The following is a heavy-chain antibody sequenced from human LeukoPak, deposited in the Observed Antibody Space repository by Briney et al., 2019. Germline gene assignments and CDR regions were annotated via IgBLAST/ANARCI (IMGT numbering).Heavy chain of an antibody. CDR3: AVGGGY. Sequence: GGSLRLSCAASGFTFSDYEMNWVRQAPGKGLEFVSFISSSGSPTYYADSVKGRLTISRDNAKNSLFLQMNSLRAEDTAVYYCAVGGGYWGQGTLVTVSS. CDR2: ISSSGSPT. D-gene: IGHD3-16*01. CDR1: GFTFSDYE. J-gene: IGHJ4*02. V-gene: IGHV3-48*03.